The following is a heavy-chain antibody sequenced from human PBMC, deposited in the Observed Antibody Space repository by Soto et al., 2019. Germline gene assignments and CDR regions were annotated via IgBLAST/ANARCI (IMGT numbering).Heavy chain of an antibody. J-gene: IGHJ4*02. D-gene: IGHD3-22*01. CDR1: GYSFSSSA. V-gene: IGHV1-18*01. CDR3: ARAPDYYDSSGYMDF. CDR2: ISGYNGNT. Sequence: QIQLVQSGAEVKQPGASVKVSCKASGYSFSSSAISWLRQAPGQGLEWMGWISGYNGNTRYAQKFQGRVTVTTDTSTSTVYMELRSLRSDDTAVYYCARAPDYYDSSGYMDFWCQGTLVTVS.